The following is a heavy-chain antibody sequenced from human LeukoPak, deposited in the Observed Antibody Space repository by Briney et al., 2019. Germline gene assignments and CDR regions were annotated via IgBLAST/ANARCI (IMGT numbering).Heavy chain of an antibody. CDR1: GGTFSSYA. Sequence: SVKVSCKASGGTFSSYATSWVRQAPGQGLEWMGGIIPIFGTANYAQKFQGRVTITADKSTSTAYMELSSLRSEDTAVYYCARDNAVIYGDYVDYWGQGTLVTVSS. D-gene: IGHD4-17*01. CDR3: ARDNAVIYGDYVDY. J-gene: IGHJ4*02. V-gene: IGHV1-69*06. CDR2: IIPIFGTA.